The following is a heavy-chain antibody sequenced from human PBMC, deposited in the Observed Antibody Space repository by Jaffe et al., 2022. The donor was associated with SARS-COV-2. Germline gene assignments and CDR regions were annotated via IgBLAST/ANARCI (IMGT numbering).Heavy chain of an antibody. CDR3: ARVSGAGYYYYYYAMDV. D-gene: IGHD3-9*01. V-gene: IGHV3-30-3*01. J-gene: IGHJ6*02. CDR2: ISFDGGNE. CDR1: GFTFSNYA. Sequence: QVQLVESGGGVVQPGRSLRLSCAASGFTFSNYAIHWVRQAPGKGLEWVAVISFDGGNEYYADAVKGRFTISRDNSKNTLYLEMNSLRADDTAIYYCARVSGAGYYYYYYAMDVWGQGTTVTVSS.